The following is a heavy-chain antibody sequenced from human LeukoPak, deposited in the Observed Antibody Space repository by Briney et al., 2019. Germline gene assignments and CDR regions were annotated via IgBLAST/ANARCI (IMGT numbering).Heavy chain of an antibody. V-gene: IGHV1-8*01. Sequence: ASVKVSCKASGYTFTSYDINWVRQATGQGLEWMGWMNPNSGNTGYAQKFQGRVTMTRNTSISTAYMELSSLRSEDTAVYYCARGDSGSYYSYFDYWGQGTLVTVSS. CDR1: GYTFTSYD. CDR3: ARGDSGSYYSYFDY. D-gene: IGHD1-26*01. CDR2: MNPNSGNT. J-gene: IGHJ4*02.